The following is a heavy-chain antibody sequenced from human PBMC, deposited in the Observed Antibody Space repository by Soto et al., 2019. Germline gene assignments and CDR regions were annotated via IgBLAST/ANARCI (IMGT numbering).Heavy chain of an antibody. CDR3: ARGRRSGSSWYNY. CDR2: INHSGST. Sequence: SETLSLTCAVYGGSFSGYYWSWIRQPPGKGLEWIGEINHSGSTNYNPSLKSRVTISVDTSKNQFSLKLSSVTAADTAVYYCARGRRSGSSWYNYWGQGTLVTVSS. D-gene: IGHD6-13*01. CDR1: GGSFSGYY. V-gene: IGHV4-34*01. J-gene: IGHJ4*02.